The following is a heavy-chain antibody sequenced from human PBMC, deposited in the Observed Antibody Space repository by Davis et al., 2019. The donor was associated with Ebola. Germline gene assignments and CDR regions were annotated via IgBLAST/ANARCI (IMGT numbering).Heavy chain of an antibody. V-gene: IGHV1-46*01. CDR3: ATQPSSGGFEY. Sequence: AASVKVSCKASGYTFTSYYMHWVRQAPGQGLEWMGIINPSGGSTSYAQKFQGRVTMTRDTSTSTVYMELSSLRSEDTAVYYCATQPSSGGFEYWGQGTLVTVSS. D-gene: IGHD3-10*01. CDR2: INPSGGST. CDR1: GYTFTSYY. J-gene: IGHJ4*02.